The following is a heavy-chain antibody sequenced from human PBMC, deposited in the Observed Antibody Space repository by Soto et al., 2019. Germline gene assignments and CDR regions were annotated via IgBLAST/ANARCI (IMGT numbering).Heavy chain of an antibody. V-gene: IGHV1-8*01. CDR3: ARGGRRSGPNLLAY. D-gene: IGHD6-19*01. J-gene: IGHJ4*02. Sequence: ASVKFSCKASGYTFTSYDINWVRQATGQGLEWMGWMNPNSGNTGYAQKFQGRVTMTRNTSISTAYMELSSLRSEDTAVYYCARGGRRSGPNLLAYWGQGTLVTVSS. CDR2: MNPNSGNT. CDR1: GYTFTSYD.